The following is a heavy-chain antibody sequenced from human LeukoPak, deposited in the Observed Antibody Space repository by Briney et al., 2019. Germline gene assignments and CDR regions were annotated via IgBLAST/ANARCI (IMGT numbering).Heavy chain of an antibody. D-gene: IGHD2-15*01. CDR1: GFTFSNYG. CDR2: ISSSSSYI. V-gene: IGHV3-48*02. Sequence: GGSLRLSCAASGFTFSNYGINWVRQAPGKGLEWVSYISSSSSYIYYADSVEGRFTISRDNAENSLYLQMNSLRDEDTAVYYCASGRYCSGGSCYWGSDYWGQGTLVTVSS. J-gene: IGHJ4*02. CDR3: ASGRYCSGGSCYWGSDY.